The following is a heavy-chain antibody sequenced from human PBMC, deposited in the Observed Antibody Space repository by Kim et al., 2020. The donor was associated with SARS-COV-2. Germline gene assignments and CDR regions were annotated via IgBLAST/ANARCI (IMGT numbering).Heavy chain of an antibody. CDR3: ARGGSSSWYEVEGIDY. Sequence: SETLSLTCAVYGGSFSGYYWSWIRQPPGKGLEWIGEINHSGSTNYNPSLKSRVTISVDTSKNQFSLKLSSVTAADTAVYYCARGGSSSWYEVEGIDYWGQGTLVTVSS. J-gene: IGHJ4*02. CDR1: GGSFSGYY. CDR2: INHSGST. D-gene: IGHD6-13*01. V-gene: IGHV4-34*01.